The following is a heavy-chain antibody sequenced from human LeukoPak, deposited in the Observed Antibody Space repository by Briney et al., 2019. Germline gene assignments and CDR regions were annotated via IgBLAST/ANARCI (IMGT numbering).Heavy chain of an antibody. CDR3: GIPYYYDSSGSENLDY. V-gene: IGHV3-21*01. D-gene: IGHD3-22*01. CDR1: GFTFSSYS. Sequence: GGSLRLSCAASGFTFSSYSMNWVRQAPGKGLEWVSSISSSSSYIYYADSVKGRFTISRDNAKNSLYLQMNSLRAEDTAVYYCGIPYYYDSSGSENLDYWGQGTLVTVSS. J-gene: IGHJ4*02. CDR2: ISSSSSYI.